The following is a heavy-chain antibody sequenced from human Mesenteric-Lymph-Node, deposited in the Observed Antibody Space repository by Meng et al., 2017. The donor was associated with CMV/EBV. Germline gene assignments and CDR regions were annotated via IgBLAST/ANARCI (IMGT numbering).Heavy chain of an antibody. CDR2: IGTADDT. J-gene: IGHJ4*02. V-gene: IGHV3-13*01. CDR3: ARLWGGLIDY. CDR1: GFTFSNYD. D-gene: IGHD3-10*01. Sequence: LSCAASGFTFSNYDMHWVRQATGKGLEWVSGIGTADDTYYPDSVKGRFTISRENAKNSLYLQMNSLRAGDTAVYYCARLWGGLIDYWGQGTLVTVSS.